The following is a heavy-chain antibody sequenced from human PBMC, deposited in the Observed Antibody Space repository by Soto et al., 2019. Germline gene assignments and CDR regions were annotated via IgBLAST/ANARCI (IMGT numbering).Heavy chain of an antibody. V-gene: IGHV1-8*01. CDR3: ARAIRDQLLSDY. J-gene: IGHJ4*02. Sequence: QVQLVQSGAEVKQPGASVKVSCRTSGYTFTNYDISWVRQATGQGLEWMGWMNPDIANTGYAQKFQGRVTLTRDTSISTAYMELNSLTSEDTAIYYCARAIRDQLLSDYWGQGSLVIVSS. CDR2: MNPDIANT. D-gene: IGHD1-26*01. CDR1: GYTFTNYD.